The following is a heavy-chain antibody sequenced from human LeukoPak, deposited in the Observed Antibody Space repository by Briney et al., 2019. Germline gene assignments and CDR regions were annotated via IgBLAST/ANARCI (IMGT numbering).Heavy chain of an antibody. CDR2: IYHSGST. Sequence: SETLSPTCAVSGYSISSGYYWGWIRQPPGKGLEWIGSIYHSGSTYYNPSLKSRVTISVDTSKNQFSLKLSSVTAADTAVYYCARRSTTGTPFDYWGQGTLVTVSS. D-gene: IGHD1-1*01. CDR3: ARRSTTGTPFDY. J-gene: IGHJ4*02. V-gene: IGHV4-38-2*01. CDR1: GYSISSGYY.